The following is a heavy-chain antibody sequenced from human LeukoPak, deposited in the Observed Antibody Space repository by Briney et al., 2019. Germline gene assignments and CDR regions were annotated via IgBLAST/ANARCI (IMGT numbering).Heavy chain of an antibody. CDR3: ARVGDYSDFDY. V-gene: IGHV4-31*03. CDR2: IYYSGST. CDR1: GGSISSGGYY. D-gene: IGHD4-17*01. Sequence: SETLSLTCTVSGGSISSGGYYWSWIRQHPGKGLEWIGYIYYSGSTYYNPSLKSRVAISVDTSKNQFSLKLSSVTAADTAVYYCARVGDYSDFDYWGQGTLVTVSS. J-gene: IGHJ4*02.